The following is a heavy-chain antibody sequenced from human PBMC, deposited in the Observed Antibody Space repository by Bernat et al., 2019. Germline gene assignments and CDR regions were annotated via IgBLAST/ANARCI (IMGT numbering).Heavy chain of an antibody. CDR3: TTEFGLEHIVATTRI. Sequence: EVQLVESGGGLVKPGGSLRLSCAASGFTFSNAWMSWVRQAPGKGLEWVGRIKSKTDGGTTDYAAPVKGRFTISRDDSKNTLYLQMNSLKTEDTAVYYCTTEFGLEHIVATTRIWGQGTMVTVSS. J-gene: IGHJ3*02. CDR2: IKSKTDGGTT. V-gene: IGHV3-15*01. D-gene: IGHD5-12*01. CDR1: GFTFSNAW.